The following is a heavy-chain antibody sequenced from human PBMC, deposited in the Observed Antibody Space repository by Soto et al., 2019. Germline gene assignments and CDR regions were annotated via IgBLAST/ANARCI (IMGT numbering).Heavy chain of an antibody. CDR1: GYTFTSYG. D-gene: IGHD3-22*01. CDR2: ISAYNGNT. V-gene: IGHV1-18*04. Sequence: ASVKVSCKASGYTFTSYGISWVRQAPGQGLEWMGWISAYNGNTNYAQKLQGRVTMTTDTSTSTAYMELRSLRSDDTAVYYCARDMGVLYYDSSGYKPDFDYWGHGNMVTLSS. J-gene: IGHJ4*01. CDR3: ARDMGVLYYDSSGYKPDFDY.